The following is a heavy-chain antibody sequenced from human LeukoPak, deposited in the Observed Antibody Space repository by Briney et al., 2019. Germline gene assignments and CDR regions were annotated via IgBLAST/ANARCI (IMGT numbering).Heavy chain of an antibody. D-gene: IGHD6-19*01. V-gene: IGHV3-30*04. CDR2: ISYDGSNK. Sequence: PGGSLRLSCAASGFTFSSYAMHWVRQAPGKGLEWVAVISYDGSNKYYADSVKGRFTISRDNSKNTLYLQMNSLRAEDTAVYYCARDGLAVAVKKPFDYWGQGTLVTVSS. J-gene: IGHJ4*02. CDR1: GFTFSSYA. CDR3: ARDGLAVAVKKPFDY.